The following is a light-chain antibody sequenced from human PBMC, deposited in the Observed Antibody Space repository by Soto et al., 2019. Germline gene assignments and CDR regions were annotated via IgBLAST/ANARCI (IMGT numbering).Light chain of an antibody. CDR1: HSVSGRY. CDR2: DAS. V-gene: IGKV3-20*01. J-gene: IGKJ4*01. CDR3: QQYGSSPLLT. Sequence: IVLTQSPDTLSLSPGEGATLSCRASHSVSGRYLAWYQQKPGQAPRLLIYDASSRATGIPDRFSGSGSGTDFTLTISSLEPEDSAVYYCQQYGSSPLLTFGGATKVEIK.